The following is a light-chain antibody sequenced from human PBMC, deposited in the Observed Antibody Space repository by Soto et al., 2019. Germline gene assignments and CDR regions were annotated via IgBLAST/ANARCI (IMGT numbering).Light chain of an antibody. CDR2: EVT. CDR1: SSDIGSYNR. CDR3: TSYTTRTALV. Sequence: QSVLTQPPSVSGSPGQSVTIYCIGTSSDIGSYNRVSWYQQSPGTAPKLIIYEVTNRPSGVAGRFSGSKSGNTASLTISGLQAEDEADYYCTSYTTRTALVFGGGTKVTVL. V-gene: IGLV2-18*02. J-gene: IGLJ3*02.